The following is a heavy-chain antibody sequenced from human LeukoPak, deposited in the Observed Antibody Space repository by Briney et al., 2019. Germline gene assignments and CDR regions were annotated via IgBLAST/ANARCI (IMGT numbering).Heavy chain of an antibody. V-gene: IGHV1-18*01. CDR1: GYTFTSYG. CDR2: ISAYNGNT. CDR3: ARGYYYDSSGYARGGFDY. J-gene: IGHJ4*02. Sequence: ASVKVSCKASGYTFTSYGISWVRQAPGQGLEWMGWISAYNGNTNYAQKLQGRVTMTTDTSTSTAYMELRSLRSDATAVYYCARGYYYDSSGYARGGFDYWGQGTLVTVPS. D-gene: IGHD3-22*01.